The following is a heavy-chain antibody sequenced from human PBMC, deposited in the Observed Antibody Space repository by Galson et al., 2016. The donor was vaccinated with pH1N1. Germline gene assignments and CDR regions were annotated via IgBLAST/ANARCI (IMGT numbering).Heavy chain of an antibody. CDR1: GFTLSSSA. CDR3: AKFRESIPWRTGECDL. CDR2: ISATGGST. V-gene: IGHV3-23*01. J-gene: IGHJ5*02. D-gene: IGHD3-10*01. Sequence: SLRLSCAASGFTLSSSAMNWVRQAPGKGLEWVSYISATGGSTYYADSVKGRFTISRDTSKNTMYLQMNSLRAEDTAVYYCAKFRESIPWRTGECDLWGQGTLVTVSS.